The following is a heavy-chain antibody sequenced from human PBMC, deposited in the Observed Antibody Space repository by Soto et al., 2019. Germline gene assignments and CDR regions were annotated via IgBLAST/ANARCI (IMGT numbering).Heavy chain of an antibody. V-gene: IGHV5-51*01. CDR2: IDPADSET. CDR1: GYSFIPYW. CDR3: ARLGQGGYVQGMDV. Sequence: GESLTISGTGSGYSFIPYWIAWVRQKPGKGLEWMGIIDPADSETKYSPSFQGQVTISADKSINTAYLQWSSLKASDTAMYYCARLGQGGYVQGMDVWGQGTTVTSP. J-gene: IGHJ6*02. D-gene: IGHD5-12*01.